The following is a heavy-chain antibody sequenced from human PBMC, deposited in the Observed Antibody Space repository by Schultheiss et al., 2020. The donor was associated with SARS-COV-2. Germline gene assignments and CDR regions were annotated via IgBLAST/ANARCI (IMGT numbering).Heavy chain of an antibody. Sequence: SETLSLTCTVPGGSISSGDYYWSWIRQPPGKGLEWIGYIYYSGSTYYNPSLKSRVTISVDTSKNQFSLKRSSVTAADTAVYYCARGGVRGGYFDYWGQGTLVTVSS. V-gene: IGHV4-30-4*01. CDR2: IYYSGST. CDR1: GGSISSGDYY. CDR3: ARGGVRGGYFDY. J-gene: IGHJ4*02. D-gene: IGHD3-10*01.